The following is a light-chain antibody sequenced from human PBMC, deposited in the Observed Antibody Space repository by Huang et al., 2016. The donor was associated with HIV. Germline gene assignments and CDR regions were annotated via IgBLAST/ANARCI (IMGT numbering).Light chain of an antibody. CDR2: DAS. Sequence: EIVLTQSPVTLSLFPGERASLSCRASQSVSSFLAWYQHKPGQAPKLLIYDASRRATGIPARINGSGSGTDFTLTISSLDSEDLATYYCQQRFSWPLTFGGGT. CDR1: QSVSSF. V-gene: IGKV3-11*01. J-gene: IGKJ4*01. CDR3: QQRFSWPLT.